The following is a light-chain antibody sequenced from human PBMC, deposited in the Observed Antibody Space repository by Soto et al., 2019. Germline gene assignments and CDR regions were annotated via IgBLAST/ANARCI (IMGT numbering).Light chain of an antibody. CDR3: SSYGGRNDFV. V-gene: IGLV2-8*01. J-gene: IGLJ2*01. Sequence: QSALTQPPSASGSPGQSVTISCTGTTRDVGSYNFVSWYQQHPGKAPRLMIYEVNKRPSGVPDRFSGSKSGNAASLTVSGLHAEDEADYCCSSYGGRNDFVFGGGTKLTVL. CDR1: TRDVGSYNF. CDR2: EVN.